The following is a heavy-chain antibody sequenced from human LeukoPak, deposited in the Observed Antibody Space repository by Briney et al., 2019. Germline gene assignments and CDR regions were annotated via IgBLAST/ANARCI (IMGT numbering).Heavy chain of an antibody. CDR3: ARIQLWLPPYYYYYGMDV. Sequence: GGSLRLSCTASGFTFNSYAMSWVRQAPGKGLEWVSVIYSGGSTYYADSVKGRFTISRDNSKNTLYLQMNSLRAEDTAVYYCARIQLWLPPYYYYYGMDVWGQGTTVTVSS. CDR2: IYSGGST. D-gene: IGHD5-18*01. CDR1: GFTFNSYA. V-gene: IGHV3-66*01. J-gene: IGHJ6*02.